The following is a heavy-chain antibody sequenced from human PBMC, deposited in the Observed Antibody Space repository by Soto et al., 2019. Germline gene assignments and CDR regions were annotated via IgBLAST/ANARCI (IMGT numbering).Heavy chain of an antibody. Sequence: SETLSLTCTVSGGSISSYYWSWIRQPPGKGLEWIGYIYYSGSTNYNPSLKSRVTISVDTSKNQFSLKLSSVTAADTAVYYCARTAVAGRCFDYWGQGTLVTVSS. CDR3: ARTAVAGRCFDY. CDR1: GGSISSYY. CDR2: IYYSGST. V-gene: IGHV4-59*01. D-gene: IGHD6-19*01. J-gene: IGHJ4*02.